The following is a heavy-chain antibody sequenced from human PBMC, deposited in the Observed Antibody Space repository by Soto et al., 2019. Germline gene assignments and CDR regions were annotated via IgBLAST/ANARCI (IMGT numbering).Heavy chain of an antibody. Sequence: QVQLVQSGAEVKKPGSSVTVSCKASGGTFSSYAISWVRQAPGQGLEWMGGIIPIFGTANYAQKFQGRVTITADESTSTAYMELSSLRSEDTAVYYCARGRWYYDSSGYPIDYWGQGTLVTVSS. V-gene: IGHV1-69*01. D-gene: IGHD3-22*01. J-gene: IGHJ4*02. CDR2: IIPIFGTA. CDR3: ARGRWYYDSSGYPIDY. CDR1: GGTFSSYA.